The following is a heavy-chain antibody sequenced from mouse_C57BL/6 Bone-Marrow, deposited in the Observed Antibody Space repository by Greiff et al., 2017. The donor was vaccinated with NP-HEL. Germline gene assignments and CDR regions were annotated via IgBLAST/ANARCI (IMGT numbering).Heavy chain of an antibody. Sequence: EVQLQQSGPELVKPGASVKISCKASGYSFTGYYMNWVKQSPEKSLEWIGEINPSTGGTTYNQKFKAKATLTVDKSSSTAYMQLKSLTSEDSAVYYCAIGGYFDYWGQGTTLTVSS. D-gene: IGHD3-3*01. CDR1: GYSFTGYY. J-gene: IGHJ2*01. CDR2: INPSTGGT. CDR3: AIGGYFDY. V-gene: IGHV1-42*01.